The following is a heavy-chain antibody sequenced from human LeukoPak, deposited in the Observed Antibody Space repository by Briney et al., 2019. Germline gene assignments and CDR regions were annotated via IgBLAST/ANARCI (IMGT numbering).Heavy chain of an antibody. V-gene: IGHV3-7*01. J-gene: IGHJ4*02. Sequence: GGSLRLSCAASGFTFSSYWMSWVRQAPGKGLEWVANIKQDGSEKYYVDAVKGRFTISRDNAKNSLYLQMNSLRAEDTAVYYCAREPRPQYYDFWSGSIPYFDYWGQGTLVTVSS. CDR3: AREPRPQYYDFWSGSIPYFDY. CDR1: GFTFSSYW. CDR2: IKQDGSEK. D-gene: IGHD3-3*01.